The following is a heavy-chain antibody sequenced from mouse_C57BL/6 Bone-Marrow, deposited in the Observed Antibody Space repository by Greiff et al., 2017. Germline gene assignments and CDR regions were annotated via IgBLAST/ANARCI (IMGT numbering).Heavy chain of an antibody. Sequence: EVQLVESEGGLVQPGSSMKLSCTASGFTFSDYYMAWVRQVPEKGLEWVANINYDGSSTYYLDSLKSRFIISRDNAKNILYLQMSSLKSEDTATYYCAREDYDYLYFDVWGTGTTVTVSS. CDR2: INYDGSST. CDR1: GFTFSDYY. J-gene: IGHJ1*03. D-gene: IGHD2-4*01. CDR3: AREDYDYLYFDV. V-gene: IGHV5-16*01.